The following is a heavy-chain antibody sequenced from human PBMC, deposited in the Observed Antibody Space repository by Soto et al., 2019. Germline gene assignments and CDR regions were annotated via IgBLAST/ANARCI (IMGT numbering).Heavy chain of an antibody. CDR3: ARDLDGSGSYYTNY. Sequence: VASVKVSCKTSGYTFSSTGISWVRQAPGQGLEWMGWISPHRGDTYYAQRLQGRVTMTTDTSTSTAYMELRSLRSDDTAVYFCARDLDGSGSYYTNYWGQGTLVTVSS. D-gene: IGHD3-10*01. J-gene: IGHJ4*02. V-gene: IGHV1-18*01. CDR2: ISPHRGDT. CDR1: GYTFSSTG.